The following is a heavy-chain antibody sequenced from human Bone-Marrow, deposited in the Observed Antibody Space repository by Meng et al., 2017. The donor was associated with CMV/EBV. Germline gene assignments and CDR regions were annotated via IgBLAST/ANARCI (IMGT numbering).Heavy chain of an antibody. D-gene: IGHD6-13*01. J-gene: IGHJ4*02. Sequence: GGSLRLSCTPSGLSFSSYAMHWVRQATGKGLEWVSAIGTAGDTYYPGSVKGRFTISRENAKNSLYLQMNSLRAGDTAVYYCARAPSSWYDYWGQGTLVTVSS. CDR1: GLSFSSYA. V-gene: IGHV3-13*01. CDR2: IGTAGDT. CDR3: ARAPSSWYDY.